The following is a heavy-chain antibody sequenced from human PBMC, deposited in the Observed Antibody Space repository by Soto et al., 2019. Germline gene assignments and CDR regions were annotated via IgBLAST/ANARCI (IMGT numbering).Heavy chain of an antibody. CDR2: ISYDGSNK. V-gene: IGHV3-30*18. D-gene: IGHD5-12*01. J-gene: IGHJ4*02. CDR3: AKGPLRSKIDY. Sequence: PVASLRLSCAASGFTFSRYGMHWFRQAPGKGLEWVAVISYDGSNKYYADSVKGRFTISRDSSKNTLYLQMNSLRAEDTAVYYCAKGPLRSKIDYWGQGTLVTV. CDR1: GFTFSRYG.